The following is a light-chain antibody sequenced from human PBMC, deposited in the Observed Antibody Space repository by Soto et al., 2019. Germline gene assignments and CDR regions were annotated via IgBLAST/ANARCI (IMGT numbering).Light chain of an antibody. J-gene: IGKJ4*01. V-gene: IGKV1D-16*01. Sequence: DIQMTQSPSSLSASVGDRVTITCRASQGISSWLAWYQQKPEKAPKCLIYAASSLQSGVPSRFSGIGSGTDFTLSISNLQPEDFATYYCQQYYSYPLTFGGGTKVEIK. CDR1: QGISSW. CDR2: AAS. CDR3: QQYYSYPLT.